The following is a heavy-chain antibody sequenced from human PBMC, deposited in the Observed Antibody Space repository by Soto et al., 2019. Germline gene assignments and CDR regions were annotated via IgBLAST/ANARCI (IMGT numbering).Heavy chain of an antibody. CDR3: AKDKGGYYDSSGPAPYFDI. V-gene: IGHV3-30*18. Sequence: PGGSLRLSCAASGFTFSSYGMHWVRQAPGKGLEWVAVISCDGSNKYYADSVKGRFTISRDNSKNTLYLQMNSLRAEDTAVYYCAKDKGGYYDSSGPAPYFDIWGQGTMVTVSS. J-gene: IGHJ3*02. CDR2: ISCDGSNK. CDR1: GFTFSSYG. D-gene: IGHD3-22*01.